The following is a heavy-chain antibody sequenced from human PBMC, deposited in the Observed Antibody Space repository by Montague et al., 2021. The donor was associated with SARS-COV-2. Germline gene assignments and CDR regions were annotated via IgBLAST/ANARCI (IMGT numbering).Heavy chain of an antibody. J-gene: IGHJ4*02. CDR1: GFSLSTPNVG. CDR2: IXXXDEK. V-gene: IGHV2-5*01. CDR3: AHLIRYYDIFTGIPFDY. D-gene: IGHD3-9*01. Sequence: VKPTQTLTLTCTFSGFSLSTPNVGVGWIRQPPGKALEWVAVIXXXDEKRYSPSLRNRLTITKDTAKNQVVLSLTYVDPVDTATYYCAHLIRYYDIFTGIPFDYWGQGSQVTVSS.